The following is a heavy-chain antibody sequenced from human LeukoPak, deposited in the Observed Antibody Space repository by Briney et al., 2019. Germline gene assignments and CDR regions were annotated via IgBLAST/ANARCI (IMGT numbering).Heavy chain of an antibody. J-gene: IGHJ4*02. CDR3: ARNASIAAAGKGGRYFDY. D-gene: IGHD6-13*01. V-gene: IGHV4-39*01. Sequence: SETLSLTCTVSGGSISSSSHYWGWLRQPPGKGLEWIVCIYYSRSTSYNPSQKRRVTIPVDTSKNEFSLSLSSVAAADTAVYYCARNASIAAAGKGGRYFDYWGQGTLVTVSS. CDR2: IYYSRST. CDR1: GGSISSSSHY.